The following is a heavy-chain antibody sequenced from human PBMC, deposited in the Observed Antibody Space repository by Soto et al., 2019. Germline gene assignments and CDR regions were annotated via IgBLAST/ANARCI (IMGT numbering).Heavy chain of an antibody. CDR2: ISSSSSYT. J-gene: IGHJ4*02. CDR3: ARGEGYCSGGSCPDFGY. CDR1: GFTFSDYY. D-gene: IGHD2-15*01. Sequence: QVQLVESGGGLVKPGGSLRLSCAASGFTFSDYYMSWIRQAPGKGLEGVSYISSSSSYTNYADSVKGRFTISRDNAKNSLYLQMNSLRAEDTAVYYCARGEGYCSGGSCPDFGYWGQGTLVTVSS. V-gene: IGHV3-11*06.